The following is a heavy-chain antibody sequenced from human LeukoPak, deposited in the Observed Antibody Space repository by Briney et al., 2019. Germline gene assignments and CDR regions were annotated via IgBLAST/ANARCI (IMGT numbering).Heavy chain of an antibody. V-gene: IGHV1-69*01. J-gene: IGHJ5*02. CDR2: IIPIFGTA. CDR3: ARAQRIAVAGNDWFDP. CDR1: GVTFSSYA. D-gene: IGHD6-19*01. Sequence: SVKVSCKASGVTFSSYAISWVRQAPGQGLEWMGGIIPIFGTANYAQKFQGRVTITADESTSTAYMELSSLRSEDTSLYYCARAQRIAVAGNDWFDPWGQGTLVTVSS.